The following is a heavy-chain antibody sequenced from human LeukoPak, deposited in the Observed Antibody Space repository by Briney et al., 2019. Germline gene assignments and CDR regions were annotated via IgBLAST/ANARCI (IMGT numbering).Heavy chain of an antibody. CDR3: ARGSPRTYYGMDV. CDR2: INPSGCST. V-gene: IGHV1-46*01. J-gene: IGHJ6*02. Sequence: ASVKVSCKASGYTFTDYYMHGVRQAPGQGLEFIGIINPSGCSTSYAQKFQGRVTMTREPSTSTVYMELRSLRSEDTAVYYCARGSPRTYYGMDVWGQGTTVTVSS. CDR1: GYTFTDYY.